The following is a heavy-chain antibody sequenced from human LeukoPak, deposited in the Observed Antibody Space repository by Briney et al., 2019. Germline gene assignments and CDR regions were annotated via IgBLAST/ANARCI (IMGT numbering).Heavy chain of an antibody. CDR1: GGSISSYY. Sequence: PSETLSLTCTVSGGSISSYYWSWIRQPPGKGLERMGYIYYSGSTNYNPSLKSRGTISVDTSKNQFSLKLSSVTAADTAVYYCAREARSGWSDYYYYMDVWGKGTTVTVSS. J-gene: IGHJ6*03. CDR2: IYYSGST. V-gene: IGHV4-59*01. D-gene: IGHD6-19*01. CDR3: AREARSGWSDYYYYMDV.